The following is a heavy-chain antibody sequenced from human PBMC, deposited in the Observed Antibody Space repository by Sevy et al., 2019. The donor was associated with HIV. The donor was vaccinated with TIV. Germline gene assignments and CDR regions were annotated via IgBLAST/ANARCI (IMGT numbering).Heavy chain of an antibody. CDR3: AREGCTKPQDY. D-gene: IGHD2-8*01. V-gene: IGHV3-23*01. CDR1: RFTFSKYS. J-gene: IGHJ4*02. Sequence: GGSLRLSCAASRFTFSKYSMSWVRQPPGKGLEWVSTLSFGCGEINYSDSVKGRFTISRDNSKSSVYLQMNNLRPEDTAVYYCAREGCTKPQDYWGQGTLVTVSS. CDR2: LSFGCGEI.